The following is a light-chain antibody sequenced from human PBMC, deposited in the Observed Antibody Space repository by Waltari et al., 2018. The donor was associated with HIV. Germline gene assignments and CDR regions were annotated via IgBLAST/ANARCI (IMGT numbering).Light chain of an antibody. V-gene: IGKV1-39*01. J-gene: IGKJ1*01. CDR3: QQSYTVPPT. Sequence: DIQMTQSPSSLSASVGDKVTITCRASQSLSNYLNWYQQKQGRAPNLLFYGASSLQGGVPSRFSGSGSGTDFTLTISSLQPEDCATYFCQQSYTVPPTFVQGTRVEIK. CDR2: GAS. CDR1: QSLSNY.